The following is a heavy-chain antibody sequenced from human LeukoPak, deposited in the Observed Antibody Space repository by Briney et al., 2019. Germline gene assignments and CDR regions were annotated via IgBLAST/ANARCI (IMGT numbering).Heavy chain of an antibody. CDR1: GYTFTSYG. Sequence: GASVKVSCKASGYTFTSYGISWVRQAPGQGLEWMGGIIPIFGTANYAQKFQGRVTITADKSTSTAYMELSSLRSEDTAVYYCARSKGQLGSYYYYMDVWGKGTTVTVSS. D-gene: IGHD6-6*01. CDR2: IIPIFGTA. V-gene: IGHV1-69*06. CDR3: ARSKGQLGSYYYYMDV. J-gene: IGHJ6*03.